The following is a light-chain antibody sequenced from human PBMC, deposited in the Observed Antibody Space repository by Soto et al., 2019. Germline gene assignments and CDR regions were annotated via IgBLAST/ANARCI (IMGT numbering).Light chain of an antibody. V-gene: IGKV3-15*01. CDR3: QQYDTWPFT. CDR1: QSVSSN. Sequence: EIVMTQSPATLSVSPGERATLSCRASQSVSSNLAWYQQKPGQAPRLLIYGASTRATGVPARFSGSGSGTEFTLTISSLQSEDFVVYYCQQYDTWPFTFGPATKVDIK. CDR2: GAS. J-gene: IGKJ3*01.